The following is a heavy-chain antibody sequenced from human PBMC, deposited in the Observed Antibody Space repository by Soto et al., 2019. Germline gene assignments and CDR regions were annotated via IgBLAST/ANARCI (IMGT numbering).Heavy chain of an antibody. CDR1: GGIFSTYA. CDR2: IIPIFGTP. J-gene: IGHJ4*02. D-gene: IGHD3-10*01. V-gene: IGHV1-69*01. Sequence: QVQLVQSGPEVKKPGSSVEVSCKASGGIFSTYAISWLRQAPGQGLEWMGGIIPIFGTPNYAQRFQGRVTITADESTTTSYMELSRLKSEDTAVYYCARDRDDYGSGNYYNRIDFWGQGTLVTVSS. CDR3: ARDRDDYGSGNYYNRIDF.